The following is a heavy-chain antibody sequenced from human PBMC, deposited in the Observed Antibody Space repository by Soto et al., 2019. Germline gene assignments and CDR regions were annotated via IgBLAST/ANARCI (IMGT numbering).Heavy chain of an antibody. CDR1: GYTFTSYD. J-gene: IGHJ6*02. CDR2: MNPNSGNT. V-gene: IGHV1-8*01. D-gene: IGHD3-3*01. CDR3: ARAGGITIFGVVIKNYYYYGMDV. Sequence: GASVKVSCKASGYTFTSYDINWVRQATGQGLEWMGWMNPNSGNTVYAQKFQGRVNMTRNTSISTAYMELSSLRSEDTAVYYCARAGGITIFGVVIKNYYYYGMDVWGQGTTVTVSS.